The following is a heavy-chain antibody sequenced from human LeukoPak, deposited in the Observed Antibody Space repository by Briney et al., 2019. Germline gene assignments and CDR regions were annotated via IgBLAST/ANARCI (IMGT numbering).Heavy chain of an antibody. D-gene: IGHD1-26*01. CDR3: ARGGAVGSY. J-gene: IGHJ4*02. CDR1: GFTLSTYW. V-gene: IGHV3-7*01. Sequence: PGGSLRLSCAASGFTLSTYWMSWFRQAPEEGPEWVANIKQDGSEKYYVDSVKGRFSISRDNAKNSLYLQMNSLRAEDTAVYYCARGGAVGSYWGQGTLVTVSS. CDR2: IKQDGSEK.